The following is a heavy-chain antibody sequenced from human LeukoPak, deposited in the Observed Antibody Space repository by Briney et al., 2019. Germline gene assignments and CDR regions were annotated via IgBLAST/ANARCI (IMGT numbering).Heavy chain of an antibody. Sequence: ASVKVSCKASGYTFTGYYMHWVRQAPGQGLEWMGWINPNSGGTNYAQKFQGRVTMTRDTSISTAYMELSRLRSDDTAVYYCARDGTWDCSSTRCYPRGYYYYMDVWGKGTTVTVSS. CDR3: ARDGTWDCSSTRCYPRGYYYYMDV. V-gene: IGHV1-2*02. J-gene: IGHJ6*03. CDR2: INPNSGGT. D-gene: IGHD2-2*01. CDR1: GYTFTGYY.